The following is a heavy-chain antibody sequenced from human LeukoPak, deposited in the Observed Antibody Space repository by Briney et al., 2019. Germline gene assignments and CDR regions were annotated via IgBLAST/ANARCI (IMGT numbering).Heavy chain of an antibody. V-gene: IGHV3-23*01. CDR1: GFTFTSYS. D-gene: IGHD1-26*01. J-gene: IGHJ3*02. CDR3: GKNRYSGSLSPFDI. Sequence: GGSLRLSCAASGFTFTSYSMNWVRQAPGKGLEWVSTISGGGGSTYYADSVKGRFTISRDNSKNTLYLQMDSLRAEDTAVYYCGKNRYSGSLSPFDIWGQGTMVTVSS. CDR2: ISGGGGST.